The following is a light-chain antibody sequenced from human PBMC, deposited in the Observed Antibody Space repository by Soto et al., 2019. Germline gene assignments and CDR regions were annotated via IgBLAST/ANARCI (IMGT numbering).Light chain of an antibody. V-gene: IGKV1-6*02. CDR1: QGIRTE. CDR3: RQDNSYPRT. J-gene: IGKJ1*01. CDR2: GAS. Sequence: AIQMTQSPSSLSASVGDRVTITCRASQGIRTELGWYQQKPGKAPKLLIYGASTLHGGVPSRFSGSGSGTDFTLTISSLQPDDFATYYCRQDNSYPRTFGQGTKVEIK.